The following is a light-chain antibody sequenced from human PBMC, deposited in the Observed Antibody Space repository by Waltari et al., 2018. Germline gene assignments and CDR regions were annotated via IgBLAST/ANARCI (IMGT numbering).Light chain of an antibody. CDR3: QSYDSSLSGVV. J-gene: IGLJ2*01. Sequence: QSVLTQPPSVSGAPGQRVTISCTGNSSNTGPGYDVHWSPQLPETTPKLPIHTNTIRPSGVPDRFSGSRAGTSASLAISGLQAEDEADYYCQSYDSSLSGVVFGGGTKLTVL. CDR1: SSNTGPGYD. V-gene: IGLV1-40*01. CDR2: TNT.